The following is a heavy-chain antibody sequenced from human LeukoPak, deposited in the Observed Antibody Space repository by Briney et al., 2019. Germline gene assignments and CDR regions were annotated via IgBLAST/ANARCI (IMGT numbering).Heavy chain of an antibody. CDR3: TTDSSSFDY. J-gene: IGHJ4*02. V-gene: IGHV3-30*07. Sequence: DSVKGRFTISRDNSKNTLYLQMNSLKTEDTAVYYCTTDSSSFDYWGQGTLVTVSS.